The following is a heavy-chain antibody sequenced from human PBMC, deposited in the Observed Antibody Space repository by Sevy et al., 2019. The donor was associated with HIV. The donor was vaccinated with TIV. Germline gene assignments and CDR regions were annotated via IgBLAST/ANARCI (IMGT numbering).Heavy chain of an antibody. CDR1: GFTFNNYA. CDR3: AGGRYYSSGSFDAFDI. V-gene: IGHV3-23*01. D-gene: IGHD3-22*01. CDR2: IYGSGGTT. J-gene: IGHJ3*02. Sequence: GGSLRLSCAASGFTFNNYAMNWVRQAPGKGLEWVSTIYGSGGTTYYADSVKGRFTISRDNSKNTLYLQMNSLRAEDTAVYYCAGGRYYSSGSFDAFDIWGQGTMVTVSS.